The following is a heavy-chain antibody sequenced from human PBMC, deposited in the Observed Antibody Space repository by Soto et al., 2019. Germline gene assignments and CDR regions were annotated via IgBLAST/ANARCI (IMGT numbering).Heavy chain of an antibody. Sequence: GGSLRLSCSASGFTFSSYAMHWVRQAPGKGLEYVSAISSNGGSTYYADSVKGRFTISRDNSKNTLHLQMSSLRAEDTAVYYCVKDPQGELTYYFDYWGQGTLVTVSS. CDR3: VKDPQGELTYYFDY. D-gene: IGHD1-26*01. V-gene: IGHV3-64D*08. CDR2: ISSNGGST. J-gene: IGHJ4*02. CDR1: GFTFSSYA.